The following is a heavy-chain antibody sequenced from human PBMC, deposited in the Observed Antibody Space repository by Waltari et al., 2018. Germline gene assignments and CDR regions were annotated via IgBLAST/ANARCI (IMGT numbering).Heavy chain of an antibody. D-gene: IGHD2-8*01. V-gene: IGHV3-23*01. J-gene: IGHJ4*02. CDR2: ISGSGGST. Sequence: EVHLLESGGGLVQPGGSLRLSCEASGFTFSDYAMNWVRQAPGKGLEWVSFISGSGGSTYSADSVKGRFNTSRDNSKNTLYLQMNSLRAEDTAIYYCAKGLLYGIDYWGQGTLVTVSS. CDR1: GFTFSDYA. CDR3: AKGLLYGIDY.